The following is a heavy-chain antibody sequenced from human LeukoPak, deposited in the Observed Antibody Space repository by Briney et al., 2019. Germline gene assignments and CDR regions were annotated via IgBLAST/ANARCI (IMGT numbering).Heavy chain of an antibody. D-gene: IGHD3-22*01. CDR1: GFTFSRYS. CDR2: IRISSSTI. Sequence: TSGFTFSRYSMNWVRQAPGEGAVWDSYIRISSSTIYYADSLKGGFTISRDIAKNSLYLQMNTLRAEDTAVYFCASPSYFYDRSGYEVDYWGQGALVTVSP. CDR3: ASPSYFYDRSGYEVDY. V-gene: IGHV3-48*04. J-gene: IGHJ4*02.